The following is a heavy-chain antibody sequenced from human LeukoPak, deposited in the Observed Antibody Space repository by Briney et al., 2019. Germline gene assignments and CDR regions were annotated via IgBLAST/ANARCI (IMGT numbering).Heavy chain of an antibody. V-gene: IGHV4-59*08. CDR3: ARFHSSGLDY. CDR2: IYYSGST. CDR1: GGSINNYY. J-gene: IGHJ4*02. Sequence: SETLSLTCTVSGGSINNYYWSWIRQPPGKGLEWIGYIYYSGSTNYNPSLKSRVTISVDTSKNQFSLKLNSVTAADTAVYYCARFHSSGLDYWGQGTLVTVSS. D-gene: IGHD6-19*01.